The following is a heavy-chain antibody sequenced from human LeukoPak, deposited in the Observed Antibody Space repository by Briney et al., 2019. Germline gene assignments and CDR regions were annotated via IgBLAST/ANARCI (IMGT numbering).Heavy chain of an antibody. CDR3: ARDLTRKYSSGSNRPCLGY. J-gene: IGHJ4*02. CDR1: GYTFTSYG. CDR2: INPNSGGT. V-gene: IGHV1-2*02. D-gene: IGHD6-19*01. Sequence: GASVKVSCKASGYTFTSYGISWVRQAPGQGLEWMGWINPNSGGTNYAQKFQGRVTMTRDTSISTAYMELSRLRSDDTAVYYCARDLTRKYSSGSNRPCLGYWGQGTLVTVSS.